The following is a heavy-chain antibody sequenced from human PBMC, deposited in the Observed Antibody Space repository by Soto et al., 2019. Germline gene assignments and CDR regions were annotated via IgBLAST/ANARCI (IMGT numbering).Heavy chain of an antibody. CDR2: INPNSGGT. D-gene: IGHD2-2*02. V-gene: IGHV1-2*04. Sequence: ASVKVSCKASGYTFTGYYMHWVRQAPGQGLEWMGWINPNSGGTNYAQKFQGWVTMTRDTSISTAYMELSRLRSDDTAVYYCARGPRYCSSTSCYMGHYYYYYYYMDVWGKGTTVTVSS. CDR1: GYTFTGYY. CDR3: ARGPRYCSSTSCYMGHYYYYYYYMDV. J-gene: IGHJ6*03.